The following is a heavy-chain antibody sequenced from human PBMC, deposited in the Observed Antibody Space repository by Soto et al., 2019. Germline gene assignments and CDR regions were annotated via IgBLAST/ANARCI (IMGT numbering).Heavy chain of an antibody. V-gene: IGHV1-18*01. CDR3: ARVSVGYDSSGYYLS. CDR1: GYTFTSYG. D-gene: IGHD3-22*01. CDR2: ISAYNGNT. J-gene: IGHJ5*02. Sequence: GASVKVSCKASGYTFTSYGISWVRQAPGQGLEWMGWISAYNGNTNYAQKLQGRVTMTTDISTSTAYMELRSLRSDDTAVYYCARVSVGYDSSGYYLSWGQGTLVTVSS.